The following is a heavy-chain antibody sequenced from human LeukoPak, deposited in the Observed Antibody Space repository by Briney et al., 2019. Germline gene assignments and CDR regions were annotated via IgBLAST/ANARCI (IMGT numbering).Heavy chain of an antibody. Sequence: GGSLRLSCATSGFTSHSYAMSWVRQAPGKGLEWVSAINRGGDVTYYADSVQGRFFFSRDNAKNTLYLQLNSLRAEDTAVYYCARNYYDSSGYSPFFDYWGQGTLVTVSS. J-gene: IGHJ4*02. V-gene: IGHV3-23*01. CDR1: GFTSHSYA. CDR2: INRGGDVT. D-gene: IGHD3-22*01. CDR3: ARNYYDSSGYSPFFDY.